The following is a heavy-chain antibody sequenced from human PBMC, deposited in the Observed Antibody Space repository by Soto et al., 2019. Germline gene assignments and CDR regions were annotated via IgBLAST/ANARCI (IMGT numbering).Heavy chain of an antibody. D-gene: IGHD2-2*01. J-gene: IGHJ5*02. CDR3: PTSTGWFDP. CDR2: ISGSGIT. V-gene: IGHV3-23*01. CDR1: GFIFSTYT. Sequence: PGGSLRLSCAASGFIFSTYTMTWVRQAPGKGLEWVSGISGSGITYYADSVKGRFAISRDNSKNTLSLQLNSLRAEDTAVYYCPTSTGWFDPWGQGTLVTVSS.